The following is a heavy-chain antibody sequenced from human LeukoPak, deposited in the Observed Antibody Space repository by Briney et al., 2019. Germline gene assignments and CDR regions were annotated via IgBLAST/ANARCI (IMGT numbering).Heavy chain of an antibody. CDR3: ARVSQPSYYNYGMDV. CDR2: IYYSGST. V-gene: IGHV4-31*03. Sequence: SQTLSLTCTVSGGSISSGGYYWSWIRQHPGKGLEWIGYIYYSGSTYYNPSLKSRVTISVDTSKNHFSLRLSSVTAADTAVYYCARVSQPSYYNYGMDVWGQGTTVTVSS. CDR1: GGSISSGGYY. D-gene: IGHD2-2*01. J-gene: IGHJ6*02.